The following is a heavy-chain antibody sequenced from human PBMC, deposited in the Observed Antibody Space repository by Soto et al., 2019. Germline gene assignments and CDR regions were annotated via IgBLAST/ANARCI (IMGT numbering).Heavy chain of an antibody. D-gene: IGHD6-13*01. V-gene: IGHV1-69*13. CDR2: IIPIFGTA. Sequence: ASVKVSCKASGGTFSSYAISWVRQAPGQGLEWMGGIIPIFGTANYAQKFQGRVTITADESTSTAYMELSSLRSEDTAVYYCASRIAAAGRYYYYGMDVCGQGTAVPVSS. J-gene: IGHJ6*02. CDR3: ASRIAAAGRYYYYGMDV. CDR1: GGTFSSYA.